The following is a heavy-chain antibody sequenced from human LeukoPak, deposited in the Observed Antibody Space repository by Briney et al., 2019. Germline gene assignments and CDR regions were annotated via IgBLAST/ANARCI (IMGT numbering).Heavy chain of an antibody. CDR1: GGSIRSSSYY. D-gene: IGHD1-14*01. J-gene: IGHJ6*03. CDR3: ARDEAHHAPPNYYYYMAV. Sequence: PSETLSLTCTVSGGSIRSSSYYWGWIRQPPGKGLEWIESNSGSTYYNPSLNSRVTMSLDTSKNQISLKVTSVTAADTAMYYCARDEAHHAPPNYYYYMAVWGKGTTVTISS. V-gene: IGHV4-39*07. CDR2: NSGST.